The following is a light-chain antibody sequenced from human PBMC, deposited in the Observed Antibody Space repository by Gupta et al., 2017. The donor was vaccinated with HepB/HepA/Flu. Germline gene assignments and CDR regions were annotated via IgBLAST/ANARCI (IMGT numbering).Light chain of an antibody. CDR3: QQSDGTPLT. CDR1: QNIGKY. Sequence: DIQMTQSPSSLSASVGDRVTITCRASQNIGKYLNWYQQKPGTAPKLLIYAASTLQSGVPSRFSGSGSGTAFTLTISSLQPEDFPTYYCQQSDGTPLTFGGGTRVDIK. V-gene: IGKV1-39*01. CDR2: AAS. J-gene: IGKJ4*01.